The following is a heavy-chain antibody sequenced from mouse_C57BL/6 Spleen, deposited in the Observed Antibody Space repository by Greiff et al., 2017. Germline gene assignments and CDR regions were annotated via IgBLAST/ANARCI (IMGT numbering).Heavy chain of an antibody. Sequence: VQLQQSGPELVKPGASVKISCKASGYTFTDYYMNWVKQSHGKSLEWIGDINPKNGGTSYNQKFKGKATLTVDKSSSTAYMVLRSLTSEDSAVYYCARRTGDFDYWGPGTTLTVSS. CDR3: ARRTGDFDY. CDR2: INPKNGGT. V-gene: IGHV1-26*01. J-gene: IGHJ2*01. CDR1: GYTFTDYY.